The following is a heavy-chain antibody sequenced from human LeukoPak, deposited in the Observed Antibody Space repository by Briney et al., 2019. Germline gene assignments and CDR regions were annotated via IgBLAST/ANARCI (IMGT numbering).Heavy chain of an antibody. V-gene: IGHV1-8*03. D-gene: IGHD5-18*01. CDR1: GYTFTGYY. Sequence: GASVKVSCKASGYTFTGYYIHWVRQAPGQGLEWMGWINPNSGNTGYAQKFQGRVTITRNTSISTAYMELSSLRSEDTAVYYCARDRDTAMEYYYYYYMDVWGKGTTVTISS. J-gene: IGHJ6*03. CDR3: ARDRDTAMEYYYYYYMDV. CDR2: INPNSGNT.